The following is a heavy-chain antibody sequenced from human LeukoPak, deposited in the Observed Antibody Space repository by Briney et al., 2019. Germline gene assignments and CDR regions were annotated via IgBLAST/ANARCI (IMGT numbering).Heavy chain of an antibody. CDR3: AKDHSSGWPDCFDY. D-gene: IGHD6-19*01. CDR2: ISGSGGST. Sequence: GGSLRLSCAASGFAFSSYAMNWVRQAPGKGLQWVSAISGSGGSTYYADSVKGRFTISRDNSKNTLYLQMNSLRAEDTAVYYCAKDHSSGWPDCFDYWGQGALVTVSS. V-gene: IGHV3-23*01. CDR1: GFAFSSYA. J-gene: IGHJ4*02.